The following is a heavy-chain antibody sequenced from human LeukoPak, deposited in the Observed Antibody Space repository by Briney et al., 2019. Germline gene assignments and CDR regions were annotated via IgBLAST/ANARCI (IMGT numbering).Heavy chain of an antibody. Sequence: GGSLRLSCAASGFTCNNCAMNWVRQAPGKGLEWVSGISVSSGNTYFADSVKGRFTISRDNSKNTLYLQMNSLRAEDTAVYYCAKDQTLRGSYLYFFDYWGQGTLVTVSS. CDR1: GFTCNNCA. CDR2: ISVSSGNT. CDR3: AKDQTLRGSYLYFFDY. J-gene: IGHJ4*02. V-gene: IGHV3-23*01. D-gene: IGHD1-26*01.